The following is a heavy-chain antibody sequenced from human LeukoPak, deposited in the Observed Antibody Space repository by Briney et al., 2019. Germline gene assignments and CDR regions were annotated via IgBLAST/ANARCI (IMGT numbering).Heavy chain of an antibody. CDR3: ARDYKAVAGSASHFDS. CDR1: GFTFDDYA. Sequence: GGSLRLSCAASGFTFDDYAMHWVRRAPGKGLEWVSSINWNSDIIVYADSVKGRFTISRDNARNSQYLQMSSLRSEDTAFYYCARDYKAVAGSASHFDSWGQGTLVTVSS. CDR2: INWNSDII. J-gene: IGHJ4*02. D-gene: IGHD6-19*01. V-gene: IGHV3-9*01.